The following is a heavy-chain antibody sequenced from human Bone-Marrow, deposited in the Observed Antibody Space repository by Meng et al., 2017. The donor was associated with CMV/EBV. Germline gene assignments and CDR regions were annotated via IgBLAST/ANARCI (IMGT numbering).Heavy chain of an antibody. CDR2: ISGSGGGT. D-gene: IGHD2-15*01. CDR3: AKHSVNYFDC. Sequence: LSCAAYGFTFSTYAMSWVRQAPGKGLEWVSAISGSGGGTYYADSVKGRFTISRDNSKNTLYLQMNSLRAEDAAVYYCAKHSVNYFDCWGQGTLVTVSS. J-gene: IGHJ4*02. CDR1: GFTFSTYA. V-gene: IGHV3-23*01.